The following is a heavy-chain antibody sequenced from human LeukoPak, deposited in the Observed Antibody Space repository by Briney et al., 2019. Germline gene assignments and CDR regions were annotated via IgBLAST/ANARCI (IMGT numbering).Heavy chain of an antibody. CDR1: GYTFTSHG. V-gene: IGHV1-18*01. D-gene: IGHD3-22*01. Sequence: ASVKVSCKASGYTFTSHGISWVRQAPGQGLERMGWISAYNGNTNYAQKLQGRVTMTTDTSTSTAYMELRSLRSDDTAVYYCARVSHYYDSSGYYYWGQGTLVTVSS. J-gene: IGHJ4*02. CDR2: ISAYNGNT. CDR3: ARVSHYYDSSGYYY.